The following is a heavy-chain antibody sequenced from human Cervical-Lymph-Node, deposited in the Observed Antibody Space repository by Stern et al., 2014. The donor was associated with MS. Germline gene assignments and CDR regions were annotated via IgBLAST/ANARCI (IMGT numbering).Heavy chain of an antibody. Sequence: QLVQSGGGLVKPGGSLALSCAASGCPFSRYSRNGLRQAPGRGLEWFSSISSPATSISDSDSVRGRFTISRDNAKTALFLQMNSLRVEDTAVYYCAKYCSDSICNGFDHWGQGALVTVSS. V-gene: IGHV3-21*01. CDR3: AKYCSDSICNGFDH. CDR2: ISSPATSI. CDR1: GCPFSRYS. J-gene: IGHJ4*02. D-gene: IGHD2-15*01.